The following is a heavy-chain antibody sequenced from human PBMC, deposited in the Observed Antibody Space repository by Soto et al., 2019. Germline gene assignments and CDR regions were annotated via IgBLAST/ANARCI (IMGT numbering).Heavy chain of an antibody. D-gene: IGHD2-2*01. V-gene: IGHV3-21*01. J-gene: IGHJ4*02. Sequence: VQLVESGGGLVKPGGSLRLSCAASGFTFSSYSMNWVRQAPGKGLEWVSSISSTYIYYADSVKGQFTISRDNAKNSLYLQMNSLRAEDTAVYYCARDSTFAAYCSSTSCYFDYWGQGTLVTVSS. CDR3: ARDSTFAAYCSSTSCYFDY. CDR2: ISSTYI. CDR1: GFTFSSYS.